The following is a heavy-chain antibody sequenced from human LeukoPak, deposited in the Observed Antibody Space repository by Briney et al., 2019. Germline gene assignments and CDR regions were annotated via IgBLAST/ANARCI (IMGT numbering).Heavy chain of an antibody. CDR1: GFTFSSFW. CDR3: ASSFRITGTTYYY. Sequence: GGSLRLSCSASGFTFSSFWMHWVRHVPGKGLVWVSGVSGDGRITNYADFVKGRFTVSRDTAKNTLSLQMDSLRADDTAIYYCASSFRITGTTYYYWGQGTLVTVSS. V-gene: IGHV3-74*01. J-gene: IGHJ4*02. CDR2: VSGDGRIT. D-gene: IGHD1-20*01.